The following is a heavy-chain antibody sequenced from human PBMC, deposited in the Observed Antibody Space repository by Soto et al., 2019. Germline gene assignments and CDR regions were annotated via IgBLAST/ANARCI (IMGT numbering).Heavy chain of an antibody. CDR1: GGSFSGYY. CDR2: IYYTGNT. D-gene: IGHD4-4*01. V-gene: IGHV4-59*01. CDR3: ARDEYSNYGRYYYYYMDV. Sequence: SETLSLTCAVYGGSFSGYYWSWIRQPPGKGLEWIGYIYYTGNTKYNPSLKSRVTISVDTSRNQISLKLSSVTAADTAVYYCARDEYSNYGRYYYYYMDVWGQGTLVTVSS. J-gene: IGHJ6*03.